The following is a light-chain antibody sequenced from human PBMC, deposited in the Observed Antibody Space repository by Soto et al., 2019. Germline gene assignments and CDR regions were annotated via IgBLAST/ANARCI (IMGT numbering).Light chain of an antibody. CDR3: QSYDRSLSGYV. J-gene: IGLJ1*01. Sequence: LTQPPSVSGAPGQRVTISCTGSSSNIGAGYDVHWYQQLPGTAPKLLIYANGNRPSGVPDRFSGSKSGTSASLAITGLQAEDEADYYCQSYDRSLSGYVLGTGTKLTVL. V-gene: IGLV1-40*01. CDR1: SSNIGAGYD. CDR2: ANG.